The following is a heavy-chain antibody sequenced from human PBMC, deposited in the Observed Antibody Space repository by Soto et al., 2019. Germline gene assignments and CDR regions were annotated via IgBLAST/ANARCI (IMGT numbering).Heavy chain of an antibody. Sequence: EVQLVESGGGLVQPGGSLRLSCAASGFTVSSNYMSWVRQAPGKGLEWVSVLYSGGSTYYADSVKGRFTISRENSKNTLYLQMNSLRAEDTAVYYCAREPPYYYVSGSFFDYWGQGTLVTVSS. CDR2: LYSGGST. J-gene: IGHJ4*02. CDR1: GFTVSSNY. CDR3: AREPPYYYVSGSFFDY. V-gene: IGHV3-66*01. D-gene: IGHD3-10*01.